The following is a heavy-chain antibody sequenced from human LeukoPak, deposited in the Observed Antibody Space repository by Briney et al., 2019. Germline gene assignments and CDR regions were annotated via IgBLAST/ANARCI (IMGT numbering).Heavy chain of an antibody. CDR1: GGSFSGYY. V-gene: IGHV4-34*01. CDR2: INHSGST. Sequence: NPSETLSLTCAVYGGSFSGYYWSWIRQPPGKGLEWIGEINHSGSTNYNPSLKSRVTISVDTYKNQFSLKLSDVTAADTAVYYCVRGSGKGDYWGQGTLVTVSS. CDR3: VRGSGKGDY. D-gene: IGHD2-15*01. J-gene: IGHJ4*02.